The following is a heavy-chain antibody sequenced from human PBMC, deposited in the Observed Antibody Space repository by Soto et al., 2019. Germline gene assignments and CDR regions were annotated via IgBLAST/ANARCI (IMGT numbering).Heavy chain of an antibody. J-gene: IGHJ4*02. CDR1: GFTFSSYA. Sequence: VSLRLSCAASGFTFSSYAMGWVRQGPGKGLEWVAVVSIGGSTHYADSVRGRFTISRDNSKNTLSLQMNSLTAEDTAVYFCAKRRGAGGHFDYWGQGALVTVSS. D-gene: IGHD2-15*01. CDR2: VSIGGST. CDR3: AKRRGAGGHFDY. V-gene: IGHV3-23*01.